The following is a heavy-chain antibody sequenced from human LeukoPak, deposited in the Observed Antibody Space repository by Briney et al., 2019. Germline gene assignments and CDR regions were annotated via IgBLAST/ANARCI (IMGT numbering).Heavy chain of an antibody. Sequence: PSETLSLTCAVYGGSFSGYYWGWVRQPPGKGLDWVGSIYYSGSTYYNPSLKSRVTISVDTSKNQFSLKLSSVTAADTAVYYCARRAYSDYGGVSVDPWGQGTLVTVSS. V-gene: IGHV4-39*01. CDR2: IYYSGST. J-gene: IGHJ5*02. CDR1: GGSFSGYY. D-gene: IGHD4-11*01. CDR3: ARRAYSDYGGVSVDP.